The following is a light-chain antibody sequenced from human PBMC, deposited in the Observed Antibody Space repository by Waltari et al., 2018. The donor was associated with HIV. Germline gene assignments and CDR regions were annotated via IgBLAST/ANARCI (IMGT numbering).Light chain of an antibody. CDR1: RSNVGAGYA. CDR3: QSYDSSLSAWV. CDR2: VNI. J-gene: IGLJ3*02. V-gene: IGLV1-40*01. Sequence: QSVLPQPPSVSGAPGQRVTLSCTGGRSNVGAGYAVHWYQQLPGTAPKLLIFVNINRPSGVSDRFSGSKSGTSASLAITGLQADDEADYYCQSYDSSLSAWVFGGGTKLTVL.